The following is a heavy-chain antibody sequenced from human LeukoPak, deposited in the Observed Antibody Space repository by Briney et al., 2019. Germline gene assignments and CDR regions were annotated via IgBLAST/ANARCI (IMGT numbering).Heavy chain of an antibody. D-gene: IGHD2-2*01. Sequence: SGPTLVNPTQTLTLTCTFSGFSLSTSGVGVGWIRQPPGKALEWLALIYWNDDKRYSPSLKSRLTITKDTSKNQVVLTMTNMDPVDTATYYCARSGCSSTSCYRFWFDPWGQGTLVTVSS. CDR3: ARSGCSSTSCYRFWFDP. J-gene: IGHJ5*02. V-gene: IGHV2-5*01. CDR1: GFSLSTSGVG. CDR2: IYWNDDK.